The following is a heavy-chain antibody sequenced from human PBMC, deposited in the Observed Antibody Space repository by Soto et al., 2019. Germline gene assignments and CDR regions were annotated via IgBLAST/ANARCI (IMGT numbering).Heavy chain of an antibody. CDR1: GFTFSNAW. Sequence: AGGSLRLSCAASGFTFSNAWMNWVRQAPGKGLEWVGRIKSKTDGGTTDYAAPVKGRFTISRDDSKNTLYLQMNSLKTEDTAVYYCTTDFGAYYYYGMDVWGQGTTVTVSS. CDR2: IKSKTDGGTT. J-gene: IGHJ6*02. V-gene: IGHV3-15*07. D-gene: IGHD3-16*01. CDR3: TTDFGAYYYYGMDV.